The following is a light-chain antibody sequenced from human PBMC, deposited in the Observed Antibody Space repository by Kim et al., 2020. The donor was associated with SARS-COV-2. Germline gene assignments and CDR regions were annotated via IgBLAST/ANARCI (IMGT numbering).Light chain of an antibody. V-gene: IGLV4-69*01. CDR1: RGHSNYA. CDR3: QTWDTGIRV. Sequence: ASVKLPCTRSRGHSNYAIAWHQQQPEKGPRYLMNLNSDGSHSKGDGIPDRFSGSSSGAERYLTISSLQSEDEADYYCQTWDTGIRVFGGGTQLTVL. J-gene: IGLJ3*02. CDR2: LNSDGSH.